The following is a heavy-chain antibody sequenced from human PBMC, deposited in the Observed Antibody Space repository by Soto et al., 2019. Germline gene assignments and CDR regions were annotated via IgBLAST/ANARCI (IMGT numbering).Heavy chain of an antibody. CDR2: IWYDGSNK. D-gene: IGHD1-26*01. CDR1: GFTFSSYG. J-gene: IGHJ6*03. V-gene: IGHV3-33*01. CDR3: ARGVGNYFYYMDV. Sequence: QVQLVESGGGVVQPGRSLRLSCAASGFTFSSYGMHWVRQAPGKGLEWVTIIWYDGSNKYYADSVKGRFTISRDNSKNTLYLQMNSLRAEDTAVYYCARGVGNYFYYMDVWGKGTTVTVSS.